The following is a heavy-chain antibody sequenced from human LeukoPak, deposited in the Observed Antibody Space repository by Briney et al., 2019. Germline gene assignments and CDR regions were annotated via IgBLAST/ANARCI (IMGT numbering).Heavy chain of an antibody. J-gene: IGHJ5*02. V-gene: IGHV3-23*01. D-gene: IGHD2-8*01. CDR2: ISGSGGST. CDR3: AKHRALKGLSNWFDP. CDR1: GFTFSDYY. Sequence: GGSLRLSCAASGFTFSDYYMSWIRQAPGKGLEWVSAISGSGGSTYYADSVKGRFTISRDNSKNTLYLQMNSLRAEDTAIYFCAKHRALKGLSNWFDPWGQGTLVTVSS.